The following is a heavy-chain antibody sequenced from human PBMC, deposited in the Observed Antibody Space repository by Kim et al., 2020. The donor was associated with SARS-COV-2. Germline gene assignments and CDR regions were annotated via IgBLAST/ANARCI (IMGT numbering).Heavy chain of an antibody. J-gene: IGHJ3*02. V-gene: IGHV4-59*01. CDR2: IYYSGST. D-gene: IGHD2-2*01. CDR3: ARSKDIVVVPAAMGVDAFDI. CDR1: GGSISSYY. Sequence: SETLSLTCTVSGGSISSYYWSWIRQPPGKGLEWIGYIYYSGSTNYNPSLKSRVTISVDTSKNQFSLKLSSVTAADTAVYYCARSKDIVVVPAAMGVDAFDIWGQGTMVTVSS.